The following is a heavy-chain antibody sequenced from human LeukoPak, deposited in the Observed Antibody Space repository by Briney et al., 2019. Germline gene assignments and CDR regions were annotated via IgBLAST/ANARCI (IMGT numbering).Heavy chain of an antibody. V-gene: IGHV3-7*01. CDR3: ATLDSTKSVL. CDR1: GFRFGRDW. J-gene: IGHJ1*01. Sequence: GGSLRLSCVASGFRFGRDWISWVRQAPGKGLGWVACVKQDGTEKKYVVSVWGRFTVSVDNGKNSLYLRMNSLRAEDTAKYYCATLDSTKSVLWGRGTAVIVSS. CDR2: VKQDGTEK. D-gene: IGHD2-2*03.